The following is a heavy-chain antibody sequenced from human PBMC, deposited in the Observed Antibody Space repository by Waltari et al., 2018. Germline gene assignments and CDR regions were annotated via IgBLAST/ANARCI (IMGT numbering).Heavy chain of an antibody. CDR3: ARGYHSFDV. D-gene: IGHD1-20*01. Sequence: EVQLVESGGGLVQPGGSLRLSYAASGFTFSDHYMDWVRQAPGKGLEWVGRTRNKANSYTTEYAASVKGRFTVSRDESRDSLYLQMTSLKTEDTAVYYCARGYHSFDVWGQGTMVTVSS. CDR2: TRNKANSYTT. V-gene: IGHV3-72*01. CDR1: GFTFSDHY. J-gene: IGHJ3*01.